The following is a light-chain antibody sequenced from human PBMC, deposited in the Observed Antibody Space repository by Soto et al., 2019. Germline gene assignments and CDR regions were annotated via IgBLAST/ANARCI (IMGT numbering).Light chain of an antibody. CDR2: YTS. CDR1: QYVGTR. CDR3: HQLQSWPRT. V-gene: IGKV3-11*01. Sequence: EIVFTQSPATLSSFPGDRVTLSCRASQYVGTRLAWYQHKPGQAPRLLIYYTSNRATGIPARFSGSGSGTDFTLTINSLAPEDFAIYYCHQLQSWPRTFGQGTKVDIK. J-gene: IGKJ1*01.